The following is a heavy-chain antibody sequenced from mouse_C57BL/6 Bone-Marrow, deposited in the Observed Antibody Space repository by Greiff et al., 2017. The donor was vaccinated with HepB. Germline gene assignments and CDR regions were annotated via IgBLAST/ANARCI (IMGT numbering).Heavy chain of an antibody. J-gene: IGHJ3*01. V-gene: IGHV5-9-1*02. CDR2: ISSGGDYI. Sequence: EVHLVESGEGLVKPGGSLKLSCAASGFTFSSYAMSWVRQTPEKRLEWVAYISSGGDYIYYADTLKGRYTISRDNARNTLYLQMSSLKSEDTAMYYCTRGGLWFAYWGQGTRVTVSA. CDR3: TRGGLWFAY. CDR1: GFTFSSYA.